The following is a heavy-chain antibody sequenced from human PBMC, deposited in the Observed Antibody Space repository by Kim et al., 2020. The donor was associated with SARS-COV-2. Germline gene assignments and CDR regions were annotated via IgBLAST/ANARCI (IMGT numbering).Heavy chain of an antibody. Sequence: GGSLRLSCAASGFTFSSYEMNWVRQAPGKGLEWVSYISSSGSTIYYADSVKGRFTISRDNAKNSLYLQMNSLIAEDTAVYYCAREGGTTLGDYWGQGTLVTVSS. D-gene: IGHD1-7*01. V-gene: IGHV3-48*03. J-gene: IGHJ4*02. CDR2: ISSSGSTI. CDR3: AREGGTTLGDY. CDR1: GFTFSSYE.